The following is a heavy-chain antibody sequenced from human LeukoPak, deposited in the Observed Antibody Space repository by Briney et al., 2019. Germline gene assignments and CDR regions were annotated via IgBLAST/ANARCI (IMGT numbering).Heavy chain of an antibody. J-gene: IGHJ4*02. V-gene: IGHV1-2*04. Sequence: ASVKVSCKASGYTFTGYYMHWVRQAPGQGLEWMGWINPNSGGTNYAQKFQGWVTMTRDTSISTAYMELGRLRSDDTAVYYCARRGSWGEPRPFDYWGQGSLVTVSS. D-gene: IGHD3-16*01. CDR2: INPNSGGT. CDR3: ARRGSWGEPRPFDY. CDR1: GYTFTGYY.